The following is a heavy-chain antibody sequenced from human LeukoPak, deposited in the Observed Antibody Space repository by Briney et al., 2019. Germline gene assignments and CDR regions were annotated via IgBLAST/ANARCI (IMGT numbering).Heavy chain of an antibody. Sequence: SETLSLTCAVSGGSISSGGYSWSWIRQPPGKGLEWIGYMYHSGGTYYNPSLKSRVTISVDTSKNQFSLKLSSVTAADTAVYYCARVEYGAFDPWGQGTLVTVSS. J-gene: IGHJ5*02. D-gene: IGHD4/OR15-4a*01. CDR2: MYHSGGT. V-gene: IGHV4-30-2*01. CDR1: GGSISSGGYS. CDR3: ARVEYGAFDP.